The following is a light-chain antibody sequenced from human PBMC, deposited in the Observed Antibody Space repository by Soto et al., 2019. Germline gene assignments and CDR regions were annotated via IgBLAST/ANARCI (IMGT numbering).Light chain of an antibody. CDR2: KAS. CDR3: QQYNSFST. CDR1: QSISDS. J-gene: IGKJ1*01. Sequence: DIQMTQSPSTLSASVGDRVTITCRASQSISDSLAWYQQKPGKAPNLLIYKASTLETGVPSSFSGSGSGTEFPLTISSLQPDDFATYYCQQYNSFSTFGLGTKVEIK. V-gene: IGKV1-5*03.